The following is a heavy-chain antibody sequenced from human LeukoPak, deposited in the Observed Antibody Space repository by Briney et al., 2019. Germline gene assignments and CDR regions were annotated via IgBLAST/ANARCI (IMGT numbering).Heavy chain of an antibody. CDR1: GFTFRNSG. Sequence: PGGSLRLSCAASGFTFRNSGMDWVRQTPRKGLEWVSYISATSSTINYSGSVKGRFTISRDNAKNSLYLQMSSLRADDTAVYYCARGGAARPDYWGQGTLVTVSS. CDR3: ARGGAARPDY. J-gene: IGHJ4*02. D-gene: IGHD6-6*01. V-gene: IGHV3-48*01. CDR2: ISATSSTI.